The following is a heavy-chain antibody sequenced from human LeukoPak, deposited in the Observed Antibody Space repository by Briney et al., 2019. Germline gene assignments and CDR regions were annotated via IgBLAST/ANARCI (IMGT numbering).Heavy chain of an antibody. CDR3: TRGYGDYVL. CDR1: GFTFSSYS. V-gene: IGHV3-48*02. CDR2: ISSSSSSTI. J-gene: IGHJ4*02. D-gene: IGHD4-17*01. Sequence: GGSLRLSCAASGFTFSSYSMNWVRQAPGKGLEWVSYISSSSSSTIYYADSVKGRFTISRDNAKNSLYLQMNSLRDEDTAVYYCTRGYGDYVLWGQGTLVTVSS.